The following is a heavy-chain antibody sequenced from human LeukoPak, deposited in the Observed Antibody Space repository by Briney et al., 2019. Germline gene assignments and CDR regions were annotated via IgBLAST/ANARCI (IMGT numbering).Heavy chain of an antibody. CDR1: GFTFSVYS. CDR3: ASRAGTVP. V-gene: IGHV3-21*01. CDR2: ISSSSGSL. J-gene: IGHJ5*02. Sequence: PGGSLRLSCAASGFTFSVYSMNWLRQAPGKELDGVSSISSSSGSLNYADSVKGRFTISRDNAKNSLYLQMNSLRAEDTAVYYCASRAGTVPWGQGTLVTVSS. D-gene: IGHD6-13*01.